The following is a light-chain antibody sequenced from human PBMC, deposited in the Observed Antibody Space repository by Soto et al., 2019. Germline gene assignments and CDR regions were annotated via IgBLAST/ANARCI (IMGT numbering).Light chain of an antibody. J-gene: IGLJ1*01. V-gene: IGLV2-11*01. CDR3: CSYAGSYTFV. Sequence: QSALTQPRSVTGAPGRSVTISCPGNSSDVGGYNYVSWYQQHPGKAPKLMIYDVSKRPSGVPDRFSGSKSGNTASLTISGLQAEDEADYYCCSYAGSYTFVFGTGTKVTVL. CDR1: SSDVGGYNY. CDR2: DVS.